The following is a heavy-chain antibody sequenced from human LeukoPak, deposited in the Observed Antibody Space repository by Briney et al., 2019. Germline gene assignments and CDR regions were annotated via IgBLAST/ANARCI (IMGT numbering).Heavy chain of an antibody. J-gene: IGHJ4*02. Sequence: SETLSLTCAVYGGSFSGYYWSWIRQPPGKGLEWIGEINHSGSTNYNPSLKSRVTISVDTSKNQFSLKLSSVTAADTAVYYRARGYDSSGYQDYWGQGTLVTVSS. CDR1: GGSFSGYY. V-gene: IGHV4-34*01. CDR3: ARGYDSSGYQDY. D-gene: IGHD3-22*01. CDR2: INHSGST.